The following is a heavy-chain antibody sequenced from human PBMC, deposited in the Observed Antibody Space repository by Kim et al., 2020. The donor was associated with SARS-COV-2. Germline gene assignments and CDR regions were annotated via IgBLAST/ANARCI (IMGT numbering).Heavy chain of an antibody. CDR1: GYTFTDYH. J-gene: IGHJ4*02. CDR2: LSANSGDT. CDR3: ARGSLLDFDY. V-gene: IGHV1-2*06. Sequence: ASVKVSCKASGYTFTDYHMHWVRQAPGQGLEWMGRLSANSGDTNYPQKFQGRVTMTRETSISTVYLELTRLRSDDTAVYYCARGSLLDFDYVGQGTLVT. D-gene: IGHD3-10*01.